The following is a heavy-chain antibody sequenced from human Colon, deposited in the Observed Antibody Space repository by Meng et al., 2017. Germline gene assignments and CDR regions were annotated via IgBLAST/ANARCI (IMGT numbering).Heavy chain of an antibody. J-gene: IGHJ2*01. Sequence: EVQLLDSGGGLAQPGGSLRLSCVASGFTFTSYAMTWVRQAPGKGLKLVSTISDSGVTTYYADSVKGRFSISRDNSKKTVYLQMNSLRAEDTAIYYCAKGEWYFDFWGRGTLVTVSS. CDR2: ISDSGVTT. CDR1: GFTFTSYA. V-gene: IGHV3-23*01. CDR3: AKGEWYFDF.